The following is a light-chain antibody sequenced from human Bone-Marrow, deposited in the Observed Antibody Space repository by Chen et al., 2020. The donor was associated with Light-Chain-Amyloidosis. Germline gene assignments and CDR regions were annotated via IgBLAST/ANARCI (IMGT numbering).Light chain of an antibody. CDR2: EDS. V-gene: IGLV2-23*01. J-gene: IGLJ2*01. CDR3: CSSSDTDTLI. CDR1: STDVGHYNL. Sequence: QSALTQPASVAGSVGQSITISCTGTSTDVGHYNLVSWYQQHPGEAPKLMIYEDSERPSGVSNRFSGSKSGNTASLTISGLQTEDQADHYCCSSSDTDTLIFGTGTRLTVL.